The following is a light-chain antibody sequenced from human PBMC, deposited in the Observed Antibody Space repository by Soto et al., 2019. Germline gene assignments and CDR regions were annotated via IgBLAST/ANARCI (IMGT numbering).Light chain of an antibody. CDR2: DAS. CDR3: QQYYSYWT. Sequence: DIQMTQSPPSLSASVGDRVTITFRASQSIGRWLAWYQQKPGKAPKLLIFDASTLENGVPARFSGSRSGPEFSLTISSLQPDDFATYYCQQYYSYWTFGQGTKVDI. CDR1: QSIGRW. V-gene: IGKV1-5*01. J-gene: IGKJ1*01.